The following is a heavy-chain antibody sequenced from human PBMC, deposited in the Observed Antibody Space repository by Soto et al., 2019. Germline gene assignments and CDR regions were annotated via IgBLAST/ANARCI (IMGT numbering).Heavy chain of an antibody. D-gene: IGHD6-6*01. CDR2: ISYSGSP. CDR1: GGSISGYY. V-gene: IGHV4-59*01. J-gene: IGHJ4*02. CDR3: ARAGRSSSKTVFDY. Sequence: SETLSLTCPVSGGSISGYYWSWIRQAPGKGLEWIGYISYSGSPNYNPSLKSRVTISVDTSQNQFSLKLTSVTAADTAVYYCARAGRSSSKTVFDYWGQGTLVTVSS.